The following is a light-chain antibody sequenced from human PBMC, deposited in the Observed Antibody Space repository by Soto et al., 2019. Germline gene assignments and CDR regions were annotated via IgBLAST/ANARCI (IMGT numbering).Light chain of an antibody. J-gene: IGKJ1*01. V-gene: IGKV3-20*01. CDR2: GAS. CDR1: QSVSISY. CDR3: PEFDNLLPWT. Sequence: LAHSQGTVSLCPGERSTFCCRACQSVSISYLAWYQQKPGQTPRLLIYGASSRATGIPDRFSGSGSGTELTFAFSLLQSDDLAVYYWPEFDNLLPWTFGQGTKVDIK.